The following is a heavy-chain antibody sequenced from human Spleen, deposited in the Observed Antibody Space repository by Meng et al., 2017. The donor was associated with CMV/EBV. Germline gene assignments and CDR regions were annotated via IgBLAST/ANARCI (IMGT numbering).Heavy chain of an antibody. D-gene: IGHD4-17*01. V-gene: IGHV5-51*01. J-gene: IGHJ4*02. Sequence: SGYSFTNYWIGWVRQMPGKGLEWMGIIYPGDSDTRYSPSFQGQVTISADKSISTAYLQWSSLKASDTAMYYCARANDYGDYGWLNYWGQGTLVTVSS. CDR1: GYSFTNYW. CDR3: ARANDYGDYGWLNY. CDR2: IYPGDSDT.